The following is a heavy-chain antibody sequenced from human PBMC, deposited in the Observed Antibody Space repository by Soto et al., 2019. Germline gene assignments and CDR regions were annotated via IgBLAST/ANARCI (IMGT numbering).Heavy chain of an antibody. CDR3: ATHPGGGGY. J-gene: IGHJ4*02. Sequence: EVQLVESGGGLIQPGGSLRLSCAVSGFTVSNNYMSWVRQAPGKGLEGVSVIYSGGYTVYGDSVKGRFTISRDNSKNNLYLKRKSLGARDMGVYYWATHPGGGGYWGQGTLVTVSS. V-gene: IGHV3-53*01. D-gene: IGHD3-10*01. CDR2: IYSGGYT. CDR1: GFTVSNNY.